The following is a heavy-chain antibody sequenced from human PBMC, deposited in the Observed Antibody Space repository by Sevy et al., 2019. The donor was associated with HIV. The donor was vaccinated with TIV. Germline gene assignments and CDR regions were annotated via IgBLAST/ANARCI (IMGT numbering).Heavy chain of an antibody. D-gene: IGHD1-26*01. J-gene: IGHJ4*02. Sequence: GRSLRLSCAASGFTFSSYEMNWVRQAPGKGLEWVSYISSSGSTIYYADSVKGRFTISRDNAKNSLYLQMNSLRAEDTAVYYCARGEWGGVNYWGQGTLVTVSS. CDR2: ISSSGSTI. CDR3: ARGEWGGVNY. CDR1: GFTFSSYE. V-gene: IGHV3-48*03.